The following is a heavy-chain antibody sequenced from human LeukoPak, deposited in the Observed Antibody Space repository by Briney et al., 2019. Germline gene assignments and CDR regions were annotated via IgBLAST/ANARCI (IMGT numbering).Heavy chain of an antibody. CDR3: ARWNRRTNFDY. J-gene: IGHJ4*02. Sequence: SETLSLTCTVSGGSISSYYWSWIRQPPGKGLEWIGYIYYSGSTNYNPSLKSRVTISVDTSKNQFSLKLSSVTAADTAVYYCARWNRRTNFDYWGQGTLVTVSS. V-gene: IGHV4-59*01. CDR1: GGSISSYY. D-gene: IGHD1-1*01. CDR2: IYYSGST.